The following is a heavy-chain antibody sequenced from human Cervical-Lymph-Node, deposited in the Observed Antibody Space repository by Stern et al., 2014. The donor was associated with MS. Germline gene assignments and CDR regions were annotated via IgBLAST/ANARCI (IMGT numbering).Heavy chain of an antibody. D-gene: IGHD3-10*01. Sequence: QVQLVQSGAEVMQPGASVKVSCKASGYTFNVYYIHWVRQAPGQGLEWMGRINPNSGATHYAQKFQGRVTMTRDTSISTAYMELSRLRSDDTAIYYCARDGEPYYYGAGTYVDYYYGMDVWGQGTTVTVSS. J-gene: IGHJ6*02. V-gene: IGHV1-2*06. CDR2: INPNSGAT. CDR1: GYTFNVYY. CDR3: ARDGEPYYYGAGTYVDYYYGMDV.